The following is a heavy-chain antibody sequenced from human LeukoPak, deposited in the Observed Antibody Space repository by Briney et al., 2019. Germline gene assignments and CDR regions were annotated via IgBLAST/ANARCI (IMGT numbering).Heavy chain of an antibody. Sequence: SETLSLTCTVSGGSISSGGYYWSWIRQHPGKGLEWIGYIYYSGSTYYNPSLKSRVTISVDTSKNQFSLKLSSVTAADTAVYFCARHNPSGYYYGLDVWGQGTTVTVSS. V-gene: IGHV4-31*03. CDR2: IYYSGST. D-gene: IGHD5-24*01. CDR3: ARHNPSGYYYGLDV. CDR1: GGSISSGGYY. J-gene: IGHJ6*02.